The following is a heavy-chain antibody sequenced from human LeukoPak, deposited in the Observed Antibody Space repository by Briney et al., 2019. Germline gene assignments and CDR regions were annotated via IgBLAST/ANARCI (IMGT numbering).Heavy chain of an antibody. V-gene: IGHV4-34*01. Sequence: PSETLSLTCAVYGGSFSGYYWSWICQPPGKGLEWIGEINHSGSTNYNPSLKSRVTISVDTSKNQFSLKLSSVTAADTAVYYCARRVVRGALDYWGQGTLVTVPS. J-gene: IGHJ4*02. CDR2: INHSGST. CDR1: GGSFSGYY. CDR3: ARRVVRGALDY. D-gene: IGHD3-10*01.